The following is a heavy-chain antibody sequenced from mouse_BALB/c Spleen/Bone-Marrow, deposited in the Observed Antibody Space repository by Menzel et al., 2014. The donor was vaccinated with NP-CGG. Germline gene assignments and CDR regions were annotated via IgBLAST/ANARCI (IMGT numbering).Heavy chain of an antibody. CDR1: GYTFXSYW. J-gene: IGHJ3*01. D-gene: IGHD2-1*01. V-gene: IGHV1-9*01. CDR2: ILPGSGST. Sequence: QVQLKHSGAELMKPGASVKISCKATGYTFXSYWIDWAKQRPGHGLEWIGEILPGSGSTNYNEKFKGKATFTADTSSNTAYMQLSSLTSEDSAVYYCAREDGNHVGFAYWGQGTLVTVSA. CDR3: AREDGNHVGFAY.